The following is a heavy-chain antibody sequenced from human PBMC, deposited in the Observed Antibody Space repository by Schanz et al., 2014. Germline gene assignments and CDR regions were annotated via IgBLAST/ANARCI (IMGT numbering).Heavy chain of an antibody. CDR2: ISGGGGGYR. CDR3: AKGQGAVINNWYFDL. D-gene: IGHD2-21*01. CDR1: GFTSSDNC. Sequence: VQLVESGGGVVQPGGSLRLSCAASGFTSSDNCMNWVRQAPGKGLEWVSTISGGGGGYRPYADSVKGRFTISRDNSINPLSLQMNSPSADDTAVYYCAKGQGAVINNWYFDLWGRGTLVTVSS. V-gene: IGHV3-23*04. J-gene: IGHJ2*01.